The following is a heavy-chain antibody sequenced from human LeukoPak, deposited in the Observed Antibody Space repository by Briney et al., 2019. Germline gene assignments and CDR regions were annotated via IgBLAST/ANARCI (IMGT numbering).Heavy chain of an antibody. Sequence: QPGRSLRLSCAASGFTFNTYAMHWVRQASGKGLEWVAVASYDGVSEYYADSVKGRFTISRDNSKNTLYLQTNSLRAEDTAVYYCARDGGYHAGNVYYYVYHFDYWGQGTLVTVSS. D-gene: IGHD3-22*01. J-gene: IGHJ4*02. CDR1: GFTFNTYA. CDR2: ASYDGVSE. V-gene: IGHV3-30-3*01. CDR3: ARDGGYHAGNVYYYVYHFDY.